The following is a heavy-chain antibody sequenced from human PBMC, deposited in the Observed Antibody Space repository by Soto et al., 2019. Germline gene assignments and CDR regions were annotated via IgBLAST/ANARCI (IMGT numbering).Heavy chain of an antibody. D-gene: IGHD2-8*01. V-gene: IGHV3-23*01. CDR2: ISGSAGST. Sequence: PGGSLRLSCAASGFTFSSYAMSWVRQAPGKGLEWVSTISGSAGSTYYTDSVKGRFTISRDNSRNTMYLQMNSLRAEDTDIYYCAKLRDFAVLPVAIFDYWGQGTLVTVSS. J-gene: IGHJ4*02. CDR1: GFTFSSYA. CDR3: AKLRDFAVLPVAIFDY.